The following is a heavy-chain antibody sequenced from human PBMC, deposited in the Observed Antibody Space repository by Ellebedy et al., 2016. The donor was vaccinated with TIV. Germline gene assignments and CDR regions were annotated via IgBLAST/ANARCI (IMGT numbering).Heavy chain of an antibody. V-gene: IGHV3-23*01. J-gene: IGHJ6*02. CDR2: ISGSGGST. Sequence: GESLKISXAASGLTFSSYAMSWVRQAPGKGLEWVSAISGSGGSTYYADSVKGRFTISRDNSKNTLYLQMNSLRAEDTAVYYCAKDLVAVAGTDYYYYYGMDVWGQGTTVTVSS. CDR1: GLTFSSYA. CDR3: AKDLVAVAGTDYYYYYGMDV. D-gene: IGHD6-19*01.